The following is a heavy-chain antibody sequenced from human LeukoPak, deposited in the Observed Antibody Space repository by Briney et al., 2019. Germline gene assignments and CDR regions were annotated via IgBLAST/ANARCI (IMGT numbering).Heavy chain of an antibody. J-gene: IGHJ3*02. Sequence: PSETLSLTCTVSGGSINNYYWSWIRQSPGKGLEWTGYIYYRGSSNYNPSLKSRITMSVDTSKNQFSLKLNSVTAADTAVYYCARAQKDYYDSGGYHSAAAIDIWGQGTMVTVSS. CDR2: IYYRGSS. CDR3: ARAQKDYYDSGGYHSAAAIDI. V-gene: IGHV4-59*01. CDR1: GGSINNYY. D-gene: IGHD3-22*01.